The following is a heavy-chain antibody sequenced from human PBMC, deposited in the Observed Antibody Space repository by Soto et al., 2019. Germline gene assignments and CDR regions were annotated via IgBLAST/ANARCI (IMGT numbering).Heavy chain of an antibody. CDR3: TKLRGGTCYSGIDY. V-gene: IGHV3-53*01. Sequence: PAGSLRLSCAASGFCVSSKYMNWVRQAPGKGLEWVSVIYSGGTTYYADSVKGRFTTSRDISKNTLYLQMNSLRAEDTAVYYCTKLRGGTCYSGIDYWGQGT. J-gene: IGHJ4*02. CDR2: IYSGGTT. CDR1: GFCVSSKY. D-gene: IGHD2-15*01.